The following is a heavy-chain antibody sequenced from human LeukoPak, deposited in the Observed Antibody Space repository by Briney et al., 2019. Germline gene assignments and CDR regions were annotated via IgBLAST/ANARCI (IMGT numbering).Heavy chain of an antibody. V-gene: IGHV1-2*02. CDR1: RYTSTVYY. D-gene: IGHD4-17*01. J-gene: IGHJ4*02. CDR2: INPNSGGT. CDR3: ARDRDYGDSFDY. Sequence: GASVRVSCKPSRYTSTVYYMHSVRQTPEARLWWVGWINPNSGGTNYAQKFQGRVTMTRDTSISTAYMELSRLRSDDTAVYYCARDRDYGDSFDYWGQGTLVTVSS.